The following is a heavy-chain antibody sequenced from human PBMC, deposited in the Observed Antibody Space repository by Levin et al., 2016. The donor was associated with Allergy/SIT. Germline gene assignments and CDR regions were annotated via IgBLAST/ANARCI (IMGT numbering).Heavy chain of an antibody. Sequence: ASVKVSCKASGYTFTSYGISWVRQAPGQGLEWLGWISAYNGNTNYAQKLQGRLTMTTDTSTSTAYMELRSLRSDDTAVYYCARDFGGFGAAGTLFDYWGQGTLVTVSS. CDR1: GYTFTSYG. V-gene: IGHV1-18*01. CDR3: ARDFGGFGAAGTLFDY. D-gene: IGHD6-13*01. J-gene: IGHJ4*02. CDR2: ISAYNGNT.